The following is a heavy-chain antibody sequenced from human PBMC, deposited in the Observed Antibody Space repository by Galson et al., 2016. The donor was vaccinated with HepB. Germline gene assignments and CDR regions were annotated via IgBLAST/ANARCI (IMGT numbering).Heavy chain of an antibody. J-gene: IGHJ4*02. CDR2: ISDSGDNT. CDR1: GFTFSSYV. Sequence: SLRLSCAASGFTFSSYVMSWVRQAPGKGLEWVSSISDSGDNTYYPDSVKGRFTISRDKSKNTLYLQMNSLRAEDTAVYYCAKDLSEVYGDPFDCWGQGTLVTVAS. V-gene: IGHV3-23*01. D-gene: IGHD4-17*01. CDR3: AKDLSEVYGDPFDC.